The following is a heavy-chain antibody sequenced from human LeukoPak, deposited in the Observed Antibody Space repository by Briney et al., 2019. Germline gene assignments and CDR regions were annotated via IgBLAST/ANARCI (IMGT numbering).Heavy chain of an antibody. CDR3: ARGLGGYDY. CDR2: INHSGST. CDR1: GGSFSGYY. Sequence: SETLSLTCAVYGGSFSGYYWSWIRQPPGKGLEWIGEINHSGSTNYNPSLKSRVTISVDTSKNQFSLKLSSVTAADTAVYYCARGLGGYDYWGQGTMVTVSS. J-gene: IGHJ3*01. V-gene: IGHV4-34*01. D-gene: IGHD5-12*01.